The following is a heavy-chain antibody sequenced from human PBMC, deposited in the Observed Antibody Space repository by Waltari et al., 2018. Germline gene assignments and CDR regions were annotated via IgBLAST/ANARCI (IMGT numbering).Heavy chain of an antibody. CDR1: GGSFSCYY. CDR2: INHSGST. V-gene: IGHV4-34*01. D-gene: IGHD3-22*01. Sequence: QVQLQQWGAGLLKPSETLSLTCAVYGGSFSCYYWSWIRQPPGEGLEWSGEINHSGSTNYNPSLKSRVTISVDTSKNQFSLKLSSVTAADTAVYYCARHHRLYLLRERANWFDPWGQGTLVTVSS. CDR3: ARHHRLYLLRERANWFDP. J-gene: IGHJ5*02.